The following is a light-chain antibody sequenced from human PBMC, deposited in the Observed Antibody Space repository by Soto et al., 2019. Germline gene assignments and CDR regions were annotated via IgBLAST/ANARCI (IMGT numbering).Light chain of an antibody. J-gene: IGKJ1*01. CDR1: QSVSSD. Sequence: EIVMTQSPATLSVSPGERATLSCRASQSVSSDLAWYQQKPGQAPRLLIYVASNRATGIPARFSGSGSGTEVALTISSLQSEDFAVYYCQQFNNWPWTFGQGTKVEIK. CDR3: QQFNNWPWT. V-gene: IGKV3-15*01. CDR2: VAS.